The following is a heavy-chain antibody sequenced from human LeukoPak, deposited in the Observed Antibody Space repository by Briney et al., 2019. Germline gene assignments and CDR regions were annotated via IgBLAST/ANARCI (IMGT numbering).Heavy chain of an antibody. CDR2: IWYDGSNK. CDR1: GFTFSSYG. Sequence: GGSLRLSCAASGFTFSSYGMRWVRQAPGKGLEWVAVIWYDGSNKYYADSVKGRFTISRDNSKNTLYLQMNSLRAEDAAVYYCARAGARYCSSTSCHKNFDYWGQGTLVTVSS. V-gene: IGHV3-33*01. CDR3: ARAGARYCSSTSCHKNFDY. J-gene: IGHJ4*02. D-gene: IGHD2-2*01.